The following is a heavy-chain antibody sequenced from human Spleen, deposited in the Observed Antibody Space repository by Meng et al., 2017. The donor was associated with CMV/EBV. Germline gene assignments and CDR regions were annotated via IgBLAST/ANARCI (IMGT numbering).Heavy chain of an antibody. Sequence: SVKVSCKASGGTLNPYAINWVRQARGQGLEWMAGIIPMHGTTKYAQKFQGRVAVTTDESTSTAYMEMSSLRSEDTAVYYCARVSGANPGYGMDVWGQGTTVTVSS. CDR2: IIPMHGTT. CDR1: GGTLNPYA. J-gene: IGHJ6*02. V-gene: IGHV1-69*05. D-gene: IGHD4/OR15-4a*01. CDR3: ARVSGANPGYGMDV.